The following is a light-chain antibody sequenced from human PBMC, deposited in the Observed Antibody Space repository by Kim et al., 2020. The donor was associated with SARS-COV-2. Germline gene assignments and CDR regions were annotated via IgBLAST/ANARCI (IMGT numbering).Light chain of an antibody. CDR3: SAWDSSLSAWV. Sequence: LTQPSSVSKGLRQTATLTCTGNSNNVGYEGAAWLQQHQGHPPKLLSYRNNNRPSGISERLSASRSGNTASLTITGLQPEDEADYYCSAWDSSLSAWVFGGGTQLTVL. J-gene: IGLJ3*02. CDR2: RNN. CDR1: SNNVGYEG. V-gene: IGLV10-54*01.